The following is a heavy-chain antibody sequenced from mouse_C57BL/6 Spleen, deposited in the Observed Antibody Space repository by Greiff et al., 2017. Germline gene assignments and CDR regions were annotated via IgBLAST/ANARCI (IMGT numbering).Heavy chain of an antibody. CDR2: IDPENGDT. J-gene: IGHJ2*01. CDR3: TTRDGKGY. V-gene: IGHV14-4*01. Sequence: VQLQQSGAELVRPGASVKLSCTASGFNIKDDYMHWVKQRPEQGLEWIGWIDPENGDTEYASKFQGKATITADTSSNTAYLQLSSLTSEDTAVYYGTTRDGKGYWGQGTTLTVSS. D-gene: IGHD2-1*01. CDR1: GFNIKDDY.